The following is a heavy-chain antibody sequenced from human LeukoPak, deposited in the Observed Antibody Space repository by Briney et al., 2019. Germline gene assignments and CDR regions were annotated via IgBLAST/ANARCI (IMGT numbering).Heavy chain of an antibody. V-gene: IGHV3-30-3*01. D-gene: IGHD1-26*01. CDR3: ARGRGSYSIVLDY. CDR1: GFTFSSYA. CDR2: ISYDGSNK. Sequence: GGSLRLSCAASGFTFSSYAMHWVRQAPGKGLEWVAVISYDGSNKYYADSVKGRFTISRDNSKNTLYLQMNRLRAEDTAVYYCARGRGSYSIVLDYWGQGTLVTVSS. J-gene: IGHJ4*02.